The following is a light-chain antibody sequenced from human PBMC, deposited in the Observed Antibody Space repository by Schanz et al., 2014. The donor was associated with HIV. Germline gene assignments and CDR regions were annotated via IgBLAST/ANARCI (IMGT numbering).Light chain of an antibody. CDR3: QYYGSPPWT. CDR1: QTVSSHF. Sequence: EIVLTQSPGTLSLSPGERATLSCRASQTVSSHFLAWYQQKPGQAPRLLIFGASNRATGFPDRFSGSASGTDFTLTISRVEPEDYAVYYCQYYGSPPWTFGQGTKVEVK. V-gene: IGKV3-20*01. CDR2: GAS. J-gene: IGKJ1*01.